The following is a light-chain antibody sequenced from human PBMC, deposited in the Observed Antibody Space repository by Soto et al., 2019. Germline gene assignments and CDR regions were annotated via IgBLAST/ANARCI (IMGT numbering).Light chain of an antibody. CDR2: DDD. Sequence: QPVLAQPPSRSAAPGQKATISCSGSISNIGGNSVSWYQQLPGTAPKLLIYDDDKRPSGIPDRFSGSKSGTSATLGITGFRTGDEADYYCGSWDSSLSAYVFGTGTKVTVL. CDR1: ISNIGGNS. J-gene: IGLJ1*01. CDR3: GSWDSSLSAYV. V-gene: IGLV1-51*01.